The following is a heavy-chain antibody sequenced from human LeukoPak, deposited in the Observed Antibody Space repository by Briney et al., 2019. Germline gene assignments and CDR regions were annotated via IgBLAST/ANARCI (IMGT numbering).Heavy chain of an antibody. CDR1: GFSFKDTG. Sequence: GGSLRLSCAASGFSFKDTGMHWVRQAPGKGLEWVAVISYDGSNKYYADSVKGRFTISRDNSKNTLYLQMNSLRAEDTAVYYCARGVVPAAYWFDPWGQGTLVTVSS. CDR3: ARGVVPAAYWFDP. CDR2: ISYDGSNK. V-gene: IGHV3-30*19. D-gene: IGHD2-2*01. J-gene: IGHJ5*02.